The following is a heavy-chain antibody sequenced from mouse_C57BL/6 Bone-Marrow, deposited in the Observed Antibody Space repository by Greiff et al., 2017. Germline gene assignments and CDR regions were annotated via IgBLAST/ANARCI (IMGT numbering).Heavy chain of an antibody. CDR2: IDPNRGGT. Sequence: KQSCKASGYTFTSYWMHWVKQRLGRGLEWIGWIDPNRGGTKYNEKFKSKATLTVDKPSSTAYMQLSSLTSEDSAVYYCERGELAGFAYWGQGTLVTVSA. J-gene: IGHJ3*01. V-gene: IGHV1-72*01. CDR1: GYTFTSYW. CDR3: ERGELAGFAY. D-gene: IGHD4-1*01.